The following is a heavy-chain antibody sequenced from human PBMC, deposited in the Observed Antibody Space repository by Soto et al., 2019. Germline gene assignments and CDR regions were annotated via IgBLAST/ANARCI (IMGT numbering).Heavy chain of an antibody. J-gene: IGHJ4*02. CDR3: AKDRQEWWELNYFDY. D-gene: IGHD2-15*01. V-gene: IGHV3-23*01. Sequence: EVQLLESGGGLVQPGGSLRLSCAASGFTFSSYAMSWVRQAPGKGLEWVSAISGSGGSTYYADSVKARFTISRDNSKNRLYLQMNGLRAEDTAVYYCAKDRQEWWELNYFDYWGQGTLVTVSS. CDR1: GFTFSSYA. CDR2: ISGSGGST.